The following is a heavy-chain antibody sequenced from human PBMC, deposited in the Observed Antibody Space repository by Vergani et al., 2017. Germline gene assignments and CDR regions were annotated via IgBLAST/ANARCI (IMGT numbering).Heavy chain of an antibody. CDR2: IWYDGSNK. V-gene: IGHV3-33*01. D-gene: IGHD2-21*01. Sequence: QVQLVESGGGVVQPGRSLRLSCAASGFTFSTYGLHWVRQAPGKGLEWVAVIWYDGSNKYYADSVKGRFTVSRDNSKNTLYLQMNSLRAEDTAVYYCARAYFGDIQYNWFDPWGQGTLVTVSS. J-gene: IGHJ5*02. CDR3: ARAYFGDIQYNWFDP. CDR1: GFTFSTYG.